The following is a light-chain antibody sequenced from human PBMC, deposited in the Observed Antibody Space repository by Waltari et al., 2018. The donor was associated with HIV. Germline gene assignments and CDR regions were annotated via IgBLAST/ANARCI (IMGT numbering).Light chain of an antibody. CDR1: QSLLHSDGKTY. Sequence: IVMTQSPLSLSVTPGQPASISCKSSQSLLHSDGKTYLYWYFQKPGHPPKIMIYEVSKRFDGVTDRFSGSVSGTDYTLIISRVGTEDVGIYYCMQSLPVPSINFGQGTRLESK. CDR2: EVS. CDR3: MQSLPVPSIN. V-gene: IGKV2D-29*01. J-gene: IGKJ5*01.